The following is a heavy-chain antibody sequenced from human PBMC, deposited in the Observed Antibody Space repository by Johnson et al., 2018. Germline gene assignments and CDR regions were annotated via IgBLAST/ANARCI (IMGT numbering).Heavy chain of an antibody. V-gene: IGHV3-49*05. D-gene: IGHD1-14*01. CDR2: IRSKAYGGTS. J-gene: IGHJ6*02. Sequence: VQLVQSGGGLVKPGRSLRLSCTASGFTFGDYAMSWFRQAPGKGLEWVGFIRSKAYGGTSEYAASVKGRFTISRDDSKSIAYLQMNSLKTEDTAVYYCARVRLPDNYYYGMDVWGQGTTVTVSS. CDR1: GFTFGDYA. CDR3: ARVRLPDNYYYGMDV.